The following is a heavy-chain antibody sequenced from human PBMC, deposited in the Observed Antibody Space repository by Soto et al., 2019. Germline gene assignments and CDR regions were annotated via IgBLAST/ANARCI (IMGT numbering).Heavy chain of an antibody. Sequence: PSATLSLTCTVSGGSISNYFWSWIRQPPGKGLEWIGYIYYSGSTYYNPSLKSRVTISVDTSKNQFSLKLSSVTAADTAVYYCARCRGYSGYATDFDYWGQGTLVTVSS. CDR3: ARCRGYSGYATDFDY. CDR2: IYYSGST. D-gene: IGHD5-12*01. V-gene: IGHV4-30-4*01. CDR1: GGSISNYF. J-gene: IGHJ4*02.